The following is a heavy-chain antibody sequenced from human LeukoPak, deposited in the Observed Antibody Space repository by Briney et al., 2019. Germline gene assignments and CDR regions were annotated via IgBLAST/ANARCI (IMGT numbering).Heavy chain of an antibody. D-gene: IGHD1-26*01. Sequence: SETLSLTCTVSGDSISSYYWSWIRQPAGKGLERIGRIYTSGSTNYNPSLKSRVNMSVDTSKNQFSLKLSSVTAADTAVYYCARDGGYSGSYSDYWGQGTLVTVSS. J-gene: IGHJ4*02. CDR3: ARDGGYSGSYSDY. CDR1: GDSISSYY. CDR2: IYTSGST. V-gene: IGHV4-4*07.